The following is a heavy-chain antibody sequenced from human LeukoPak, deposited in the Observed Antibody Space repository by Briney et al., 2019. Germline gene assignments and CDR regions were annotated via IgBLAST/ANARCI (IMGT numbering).Heavy chain of an antibody. CDR3: ARGPSGSYPADY. Sequence: LAASVKVSCKASGYTFTGYYIHWVRQAPGQGLEWMGWINPNSGGTNYAQRFQGRVTMTRDTSISTAYMELSRLRSDDTAVYYCARGPSGSYPADYWGQGTLVTVSS. V-gene: IGHV1-2*02. CDR2: INPNSGGT. D-gene: IGHD1-26*01. J-gene: IGHJ4*02. CDR1: GYTFTGYY.